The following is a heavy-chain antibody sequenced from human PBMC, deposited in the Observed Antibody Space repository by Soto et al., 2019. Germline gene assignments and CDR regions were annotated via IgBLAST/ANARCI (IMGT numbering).Heavy chain of an antibody. CDR2: IIPIFGTA. J-gene: IGHJ6*02. V-gene: IGHV1-69*13. Sequence: GASGRVSGNASGGTFSSYVISGVQQAPGKGLNWMGGIIPIFGTANYAQKFQGRVTITADESTSTAYMELSSLRSEDTAVYYCARGGAMVRGAPPYYYYGMDVWGQGTTVTVSS. D-gene: IGHD3-10*01. CDR1: GGTFSSYV. CDR3: ARGGAMVRGAPPYYYYGMDV.